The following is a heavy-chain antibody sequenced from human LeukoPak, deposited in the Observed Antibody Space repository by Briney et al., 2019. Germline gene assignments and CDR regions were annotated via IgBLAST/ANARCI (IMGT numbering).Heavy chain of an antibody. D-gene: IGHD2-15*01. Sequence: GASVKVSCKASGYTFTGYYMHWVRQAPGQGLEWMGWINPNSGGTNYAQKFQGRVTMTRDTSISTAYMELSRLRSDDTAVYYCAILGAYCSGGSCYRQNWFDPWGQGTLVTVSS. J-gene: IGHJ5*02. CDR1: GYTFTGYY. CDR3: AILGAYCSGGSCYRQNWFDP. V-gene: IGHV1-2*02. CDR2: INPNSGGT.